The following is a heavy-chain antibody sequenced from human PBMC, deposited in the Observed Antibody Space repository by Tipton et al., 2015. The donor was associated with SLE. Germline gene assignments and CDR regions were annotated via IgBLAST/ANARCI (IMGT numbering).Heavy chain of an antibody. J-gene: IGHJ6*02. Sequence: LRLSCAVSGGSISSGDYYWSWIRQPPGKGLEWIGYIYYSGSTYYNPSLKSRVTISVDTSKNQFSLKLSSVTAADTAVYYCARDEVAARPGTFYGMDVWGQGTTVTVSS. CDR3: ARDEVAARPGTFYGMDV. V-gene: IGHV4-30-4*01. CDR2: IYYSGST. D-gene: IGHD6-6*01. CDR1: GGSISSGDYY.